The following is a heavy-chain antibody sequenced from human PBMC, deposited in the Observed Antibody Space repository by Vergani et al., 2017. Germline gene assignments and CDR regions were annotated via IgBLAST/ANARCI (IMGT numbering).Heavy chain of an antibody. J-gene: IGHJ4*02. CDR2: INAGNGNT. CDR1: GYTFTSYA. D-gene: IGHD3-10*01. CDR3: ARGAVLLWFGEYPRV. Sequence: QVQLVQSGAEVKKPGASVKVSCKASGYTFTSYAMHWVRQAPGQRLEWMGWINAGNGNTKYSQKFQGRVTITRDTSASTAYMELSSLRSEDTAVYYCARGAVLLWFGEYPRVWGQGTLVTVAS. V-gene: IGHV1-3*01.